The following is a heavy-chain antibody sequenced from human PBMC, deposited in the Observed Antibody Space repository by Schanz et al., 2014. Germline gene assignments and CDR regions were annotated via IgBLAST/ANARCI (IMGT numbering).Heavy chain of an antibody. J-gene: IGHJ4*02. D-gene: IGHD4-17*01. V-gene: IGHV3-74*01. CDR3: VRDTDYHFDY. Sequence: AQLVESGGGVVQPGGSLRLSCEASGFTFSRYWMHWVRQAPGKGLVWVSRTSNDGSFTTFADSVKGRFTISRDNAKNTLYLQMNSLRAEDTAVYYCVRDTDYHFDYWGQGTLVTVSS. CDR2: TSNDGSFT. CDR1: GFTFSRYW.